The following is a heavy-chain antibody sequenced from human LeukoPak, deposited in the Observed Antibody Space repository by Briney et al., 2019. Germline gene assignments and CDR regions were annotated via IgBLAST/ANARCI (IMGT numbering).Heavy chain of an antibody. CDR1: GGSISSYY. CDR2: INHSGST. CDR3: ARRSGYYGSGSSPFDY. V-gene: IGHV4-34*01. J-gene: IGHJ4*02. Sequence: SETLSLTCTVSGGSISSYYRSWIRQPAGKGLEWIGEINHSGSTNYNPSLKSRVTISVDTSKNQFSLKLSSVSVADTAVYYCARRSGYYGSGSSPFDYWGQGTLVTVSS. D-gene: IGHD3-10*01.